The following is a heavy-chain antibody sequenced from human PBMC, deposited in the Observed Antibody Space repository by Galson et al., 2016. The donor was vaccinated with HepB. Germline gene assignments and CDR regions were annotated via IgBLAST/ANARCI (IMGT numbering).Heavy chain of an antibody. CDR3: ARVLSRGTYSLVGPHNHFDY. V-gene: IGHV4-61*01. CDR2: IYYSGST. J-gene: IGHJ4*02. CDR1: GGSVSSGSFY. D-gene: IGHD1-26*01. Sequence: SETLSLTCTVSGGSVSSGSFYWSWIRQPPGKGLEWIGYIYYSGSTNYNPSLKSRVTILVDTSKNQFSLQLSSVTSADTAVYYCARVLSRGTYSLVGPHNHFDYWGQGTLVTVSS.